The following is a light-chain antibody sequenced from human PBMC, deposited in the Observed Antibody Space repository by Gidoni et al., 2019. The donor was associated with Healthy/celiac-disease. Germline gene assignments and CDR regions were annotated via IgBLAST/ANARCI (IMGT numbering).Light chain of an antibody. Sequence: EIVMTQSPATLSVSPGERVTLSCRASQSVSSNLAWYQRKPGQAPRRLIYGASTRATGIPARFSGSGSGTEFTLTISSLRSEDSAVYYCQQYDNWPLLTFGGXTKVEIK. V-gene: IGKV3-15*01. CDR1: QSVSSN. J-gene: IGKJ4*01. CDR2: GAS. CDR3: QQYDNWPLLT.